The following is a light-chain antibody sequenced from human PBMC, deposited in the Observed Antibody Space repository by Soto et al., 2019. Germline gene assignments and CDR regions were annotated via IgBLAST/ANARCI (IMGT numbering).Light chain of an antibody. V-gene: IGLV5-45*03. Sequence: QPVLTQPSSLSASPGASASLTCTLRSGINVGTYRIFWYQQKPGSPPQYLLMYRSDSDKRQGSGVPSRFSGSKDDSANAGILLISGLQSEDEADYYCMIWHTSAWVFGGGTKVTVL. CDR1: SGINVGTYR. CDR2: YRSDSDK. J-gene: IGLJ3*02. CDR3: MIWHTSAWV.